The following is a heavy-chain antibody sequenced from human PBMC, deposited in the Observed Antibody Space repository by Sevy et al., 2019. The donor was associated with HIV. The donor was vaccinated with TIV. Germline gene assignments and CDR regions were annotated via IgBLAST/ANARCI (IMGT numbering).Heavy chain of an antibody. V-gene: IGHV5-51*01. CDR2: IYPDDSDT. J-gene: IGHJ4*02. Sequence: GESLKISCRGSGYSFTSHWIGWVRHMPGKGLEWMGIIYPDDSDTRHSPSFQGQVTFSADKSISTAYLQWSSLKASDTAMYYCATSRSAYLDTRGYYIYWGQGTLVTVSS. CDR3: ATSRSAYLDTRGYYIY. D-gene: IGHD3-22*01. CDR1: GYSFTSHW.